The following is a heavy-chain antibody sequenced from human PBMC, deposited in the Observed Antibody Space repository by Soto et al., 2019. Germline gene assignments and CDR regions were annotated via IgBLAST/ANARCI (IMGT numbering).Heavy chain of an antibody. CDR3: AGFLVRVHPYYYYGMDV. D-gene: IGHD1-1*01. CDR1: GGTFSSYA. Sequence: QVQLVQSGAEVKKPGSSVKVSCKASGGTFSSYAISWVRQAPGQGLEWMGGIIPIFGTANYAQKFQGRVTITADESTSTAYMELSSLRSEDTAVYYCAGFLVRVHPYYYYGMDVWGQGTTVTVSS. V-gene: IGHV1-69*01. CDR2: IIPIFGTA. J-gene: IGHJ6*02.